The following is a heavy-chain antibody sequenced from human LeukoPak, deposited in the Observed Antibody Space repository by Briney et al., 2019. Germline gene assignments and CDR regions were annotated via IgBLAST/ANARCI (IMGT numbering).Heavy chain of an antibody. V-gene: IGHV3-21*04. Sequence: GGSLRLSCAASGFTFSHYTMNWIRQAPGKGLEWVASISGGSTYIFYSPSVGGRVYPGSRGGRRFTVSRDDAKNTLFLQMNSLSAEDTAVYYCAKARITMVRGVRFDYWGQGTLVTVSS. CDR1: GFTFSHYT. D-gene: IGHD3-10*01. CDR2: ISGGSTYI. J-gene: IGHJ4*02. CDR3: AKARITMVRGVRFDY.